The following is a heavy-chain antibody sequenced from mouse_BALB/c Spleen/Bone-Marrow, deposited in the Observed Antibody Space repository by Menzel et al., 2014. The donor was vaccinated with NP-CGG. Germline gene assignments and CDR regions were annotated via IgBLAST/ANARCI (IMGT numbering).Heavy chain of an antibody. CDR2: ISPGAGNT. CDR3: AIIGYQAWFTY. Sequence: QVQLQQSGTELMKPGASVKISCKATGYAFSTYWIQWIKQRPGHGLDWIGEISPGAGNTNNNEKFRGKATFTADASSNTAYMQLSSLTSEDSAVYFCAIIGYQAWFTYWGQGTLVTASP. D-gene: IGHD2-2*01. CDR1: GYAFSTYW. V-gene: IGHV1-9*01. J-gene: IGHJ3*01.